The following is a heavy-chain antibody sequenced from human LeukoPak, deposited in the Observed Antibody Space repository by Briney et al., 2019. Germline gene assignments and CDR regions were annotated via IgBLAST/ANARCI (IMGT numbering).Heavy chain of an antibody. J-gene: IGHJ4*01. CDR3: ARDTYYYDSSGYYAYYFDY. CDR2: IYTSGST. Sequence: PSETLSLTCTVSGGSISSYYWSWIRQPAGKGLEWIGRIYTSGSTNYNPSLKSRVTMSVDTSKNQFSLKLSSVTAADTAVYYCARDTYYYDSSGYYAYYFDYWGHGTLVTVSS. V-gene: IGHV4-4*07. CDR1: GGSISSYY. D-gene: IGHD3-22*01.